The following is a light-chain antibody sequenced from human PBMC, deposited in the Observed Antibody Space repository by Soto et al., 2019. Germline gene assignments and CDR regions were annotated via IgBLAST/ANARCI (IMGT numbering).Light chain of an antibody. CDR2: EAN. V-gene: IGLV2-23*01. J-gene: IGLJ1*01. CDR3: CSYARNSPSPYV. Sequence: QSVLTQSASVSGSPGQSITISCTGTNYDIGSYNLVSWYQQLPGNAPKLLIYEANKRPSGVSNRFSGSKSGNTASLTISGLQAEDEADYYCCSYARNSPSPYVFGTGTKVTVL. CDR1: NYDIGSYNL.